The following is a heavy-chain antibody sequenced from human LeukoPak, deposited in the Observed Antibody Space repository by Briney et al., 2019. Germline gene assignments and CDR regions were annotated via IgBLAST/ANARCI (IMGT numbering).Heavy chain of an antibody. CDR3: ARVRWLLPFDY. Sequence: SETLSLTCAVYGGSFSGYYWSWIRQPPGKGLEWIGEINHSGSTNYNPSLKSRVTISVDTSKNQFSLKLSSVTAADTAVYYCARVRWLLPFDYWGQGTLVTVSS. D-gene: IGHD2-15*01. CDR2: INHSGST. CDR1: GGSFSGYY. J-gene: IGHJ4*02. V-gene: IGHV4-34*01.